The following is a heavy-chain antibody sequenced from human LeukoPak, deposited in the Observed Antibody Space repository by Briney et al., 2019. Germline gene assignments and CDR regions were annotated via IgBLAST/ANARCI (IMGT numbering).Heavy chain of an antibody. CDR3: ATPYCSSISCLDVFNM. Sequence: PSQTLSLTCNVSGVSVSDGRYYWTWIRQHPAKGLEWIGYKYYTGSAKYNPSLKSRLTISVDTSKNQFSLQLSSVTAADTATYYCATPYCSSISCLDVFNMWGQGTRATVSS. CDR2: KYYTGSA. J-gene: IGHJ3*02. CDR1: GVSVSDGRYY. V-gene: IGHV4-31*03. D-gene: IGHD2-2*01.